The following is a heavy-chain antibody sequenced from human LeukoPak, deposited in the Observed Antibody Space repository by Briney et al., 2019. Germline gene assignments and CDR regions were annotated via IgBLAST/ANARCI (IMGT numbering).Heavy chain of an antibody. CDR3: ARGVGAKAIPDY. D-gene: IGHD1-26*01. V-gene: IGHV4-59*01. J-gene: IGHJ4*02. CDR2: IYYSGST. CDR1: GGSISSYY. Sequence: SETLSLTCTVSGGSISSYYWSWIRQPPGKGLGWIGYIYYSGSTNYNPSLKSRVTISVDTSKNQFSLKLSSVTAADTTVYYCARGVGAKAIPDYWGQGTLVTVSS.